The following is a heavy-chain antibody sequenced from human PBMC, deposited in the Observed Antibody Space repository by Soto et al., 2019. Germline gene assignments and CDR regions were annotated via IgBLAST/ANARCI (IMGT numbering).Heavy chain of an antibody. V-gene: IGHV3-33*01. CDR1: GFTFSSYG. Sequence: QVQLVESGGGVVQPGRSLRLSCAASGFTFSSYGMHWVRQAPGTGLEWVAVIWYDGSNKYYADSVKGRFTISRDNSKNTRYLHMNSLRAEDTAVYYCAREGKGSSDFDYWGQGTLVTVSS. D-gene: IGHD6-6*01. CDR2: IWYDGSNK. J-gene: IGHJ4*02. CDR3: AREGKGSSDFDY.